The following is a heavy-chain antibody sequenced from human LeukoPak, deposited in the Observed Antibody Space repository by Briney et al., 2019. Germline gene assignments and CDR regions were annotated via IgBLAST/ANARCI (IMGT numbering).Heavy chain of an antibody. CDR1: GFTFDDYG. D-gene: IGHD3-3*01. V-gene: IGHV3-20*04. CDR3: ASARRGRFWSGYYPFDY. Sequence: PGGSLRLSCAASGFTFDDYGMSWVRQAPGKGLEWVSGINWNGGSTGYADSVKGRFTISRDNAKNSLYLQMNSLRAKDTALYYCASARRGRFWSGYYPFDYWGQGTLVTVSS. J-gene: IGHJ4*02. CDR2: INWNGGST.